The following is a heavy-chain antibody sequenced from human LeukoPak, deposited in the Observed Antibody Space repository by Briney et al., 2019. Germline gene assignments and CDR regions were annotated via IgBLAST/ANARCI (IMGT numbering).Heavy chain of an antibody. Sequence: GGSLRLSCTASGFTFGDYAMSWFRQAPGKGLEWVGFIRSKAYGGTTEYAASVKGRFTISRDDSKSIAYLQMNNLKTEDTAVYYCTRVSLLYPRLQDFDYWGQGTLVTVSS. CDR3: TRVSLLYPRLQDFDY. CDR1: GFTFGDYA. J-gene: IGHJ4*02. V-gene: IGHV3-49*03. D-gene: IGHD2-8*01. CDR2: IRSKAYGGTT.